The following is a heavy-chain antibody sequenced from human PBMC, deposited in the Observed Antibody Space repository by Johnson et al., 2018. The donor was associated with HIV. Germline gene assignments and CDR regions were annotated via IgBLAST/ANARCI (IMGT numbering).Heavy chain of an antibody. Sequence: VQLVESGGGLVQPGGSLRLSCAASGFTFSSYAMHWVRQAPGKGLEYVSAISSNGGSTYYANSVKGRFTISRDNSKNTLYLQMNSLRAEDTAVYYCAKGTYYYDSSGYNDAFDMWGQGTMVTVSS. CDR2: ISSNGGST. CDR1: GFTFSSYA. CDR3: AKGTYYYDSSGYNDAFDM. V-gene: IGHV3-64*01. J-gene: IGHJ3*02. D-gene: IGHD3-22*01.